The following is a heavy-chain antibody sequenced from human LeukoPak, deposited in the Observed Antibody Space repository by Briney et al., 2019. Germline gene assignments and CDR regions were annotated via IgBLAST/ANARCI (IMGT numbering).Heavy chain of an antibody. Sequence: ASVKVSCKASGYTFTSYGISWVRQAPGQGLEWMGWINAYNGNTNYAQKLQGRVTMTTDTSTSTAYMELRSLRSDDTAVYYCARDPNYGDYLNWFDPWGQGTLVTVSS. CDR2: INAYNGNT. CDR1: GYTFTSYG. CDR3: ARDPNYGDYLNWFDP. V-gene: IGHV1-18*01. J-gene: IGHJ5*02. D-gene: IGHD4-17*01.